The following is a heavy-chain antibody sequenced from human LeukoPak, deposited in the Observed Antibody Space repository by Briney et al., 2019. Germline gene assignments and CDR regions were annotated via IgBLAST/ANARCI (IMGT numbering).Heavy chain of an antibody. J-gene: IGHJ3*02. CDR2: IYYSGST. V-gene: IGHV4-59*01. CDR3: AAFRGGQWLTFDI. CDR1: GGSISSYY. Sequence: SETLSLNCTVSGGSISSYYWSWIRQPPGKGLEWIGYIYYSGSTNYNPSLKSRVTISVDTSKNQFSLKLSSVTAADTAVYYCAAFRGGQWLTFDIWGQGTMVTVSS. D-gene: IGHD6-19*01.